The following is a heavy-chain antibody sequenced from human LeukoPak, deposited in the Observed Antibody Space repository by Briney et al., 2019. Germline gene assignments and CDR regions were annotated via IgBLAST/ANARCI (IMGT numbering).Heavy chain of an antibody. CDR1: GFTFSSYG. D-gene: IGHD3-16*01. V-gene: IGHV3-23*01. CDR3: AKDLYDSGGWFDP. CDR2: ISGSGGST. J-gene: IGHJ5*02. Sequence: GGSLRLSCAASGFTFSSYGMSWVRQAPGKGLEWASAISGSGGSTYYADSVKGRFTISRDNSKNTLYLQMNSLRAEDTAVYYCAKDLYDSGGWFDPWGQGTLVTVSS.